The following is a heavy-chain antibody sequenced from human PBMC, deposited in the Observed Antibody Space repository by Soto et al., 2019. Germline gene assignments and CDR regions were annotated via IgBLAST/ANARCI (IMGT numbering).Heavy chain of an antibody. CDR2: ISYDGSNK. V-gene: IGHV3-30*18. Sequence: PGGSLRLSCAASGFTFSSYGMHWVRQAPGKGLEWVAVISYDGSNKCYADSVKGRFTISRDNSKNTLYLQMNSLRAEDTAVYYCAKDVLPDDSYFDYWGQGTLVTVSS. D-gene: IGHD3-22*01. CDR3: AKDVLPDDSYFDY. CDR1: GFTFSSYG. J-gene: IGHJ4*02.